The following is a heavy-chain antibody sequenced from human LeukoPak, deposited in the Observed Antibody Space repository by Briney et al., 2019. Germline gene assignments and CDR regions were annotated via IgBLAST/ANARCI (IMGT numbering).Heavy chain of an antibody. CDR1: VVTFSSYE. V-gene: IGHV3-48*03. CDR3: ARGPWVFST. J-gene: IGHJ4*02. CDR2: ISSSGSTI. Sequence: GGSLRLSCAASVVTFSSYEMNWVPQAPGKGLEWVSYISSSGSTIYYADSVKGRFTISRDNAKNSLYLQMNSLRAEDTAVYYCARGPWVFSTGGQGTLVTVSS. D-gene: IGHD1-26*01.